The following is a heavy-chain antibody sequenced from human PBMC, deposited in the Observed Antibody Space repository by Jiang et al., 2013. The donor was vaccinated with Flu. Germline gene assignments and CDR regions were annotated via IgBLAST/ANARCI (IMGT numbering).Heavy chain of an antibody. CDR3: ARNRDFGDFRYNYALDV. Sequence: SGAEVKKPGSSVKVSCKASGDTSNNHGFIWLRRAPGQGLEWMGTIIPVLPKTDYAQKFQGRVSITADRSTSTVYMGVTSLTSEDTAVYYCARNRDFGDFRYNYALDVWGQGTTVIV. CDR1: GDTSNNHG. CDR2: IIPVLPKT. J-gene: IGHJ6*02. D-gene: IGHD4-17*01. V-gene: IGHV1-69*04.